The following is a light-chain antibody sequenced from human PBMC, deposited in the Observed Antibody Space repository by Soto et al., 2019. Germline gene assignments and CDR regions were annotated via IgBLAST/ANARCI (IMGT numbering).Light chain of an antibody. V-gene: IGKV3-15*01. Sequence: EIVLTQSPGTLSLSPGERATLSCRASHSVTSSFLAWYQQKPGQAPRLLIYGASTRATGIPARFSGSGSGTEFTLTISSLQSEDFALYYCQQYNNWPPLTFGQGTRLEIK. J-gene: IGKJ5*01. CDR3: QQYNNWPPLT. CDR2: GAS. CDR1: HSVTSS.